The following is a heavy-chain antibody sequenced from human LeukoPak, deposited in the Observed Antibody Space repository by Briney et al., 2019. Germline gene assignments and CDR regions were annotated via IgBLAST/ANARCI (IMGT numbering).Heavy chain of an antibody. J-gene: IGHJ4*02. CDR2: IYTSGST. V-gene: IGHV4-61*09. Sequence: SETLSLTCTVSGGSISSGSYYWSWIRQPAGKRLEWIGHIYTSGSTNYNPSLKSRVTISVDTSKSFSLKLSSVTAADTAVYYCARVRRSRLAELDYWGQGTLVTVSS. D-gene: IGHD3-16*01. CDR3: ARVRRSRLAELDY. CDR1: GGSISSGSYY.